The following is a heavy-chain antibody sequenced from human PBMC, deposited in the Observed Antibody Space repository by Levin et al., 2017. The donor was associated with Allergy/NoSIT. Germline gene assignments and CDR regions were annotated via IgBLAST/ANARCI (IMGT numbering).Heavy chain of an antibody. D-gene: IGHD1-26*01. CDR2: ISSSGSTI. V-gene: IGHV3-11*01. CDR1: GFTFSDYY. Sequence: GESLKISCAASGFTFSDYYMSWIRQAPGKGLEWVSYISSSGSTIYYADSVKGRFTISRDNAKNSLYLQMNSLRAEDTAVYYCARDMRPIGGVGATTFWGQGTLVTVSS. J-gene: IGHJ4*02. CDR3: ARDMRPIGGVGATTF.